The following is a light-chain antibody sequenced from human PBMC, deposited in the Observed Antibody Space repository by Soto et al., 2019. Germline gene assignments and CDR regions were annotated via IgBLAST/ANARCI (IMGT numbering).Light chain of an antibody. V-gene: IGKV1-5*03. CDR2: KAF. CDR3: QQYNSYLIT. Sequence: DIEMTQSPSTLSASVGDRVTITCRASQSISSLLAWYQQKLGKDPKLLLYKAFSLESGIPSMYSGCVSWTEFTLYISSLQSDDFATYYCQQYNSYLITFGQGTRLDTK. J-gene: IGKJ5*01. CDR1: QSISSL.